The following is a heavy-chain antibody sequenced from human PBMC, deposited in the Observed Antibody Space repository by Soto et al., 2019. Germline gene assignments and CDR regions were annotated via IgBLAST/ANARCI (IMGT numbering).Heavy chain of an antibody. Sequence: QVQLQESGPGLVKPSGTLSLTCAVSGASISSTNWWSWVRPAPGEGLEWIGEIFHSGTTTYNPSLKSRVIISMDTSTNQLSLRLDSVTAADTAVYFCARHIAVPTTRGFDYWGQGTLVTVSS. V-gene: IGHV4-4*02. CDR1: GASISSTNW. D-gene: IGHD2-15*01. CDR3: ARHIAVPTTRGFDY. J-gene: IGHJ4*02. CDR2: IFHSGTT.